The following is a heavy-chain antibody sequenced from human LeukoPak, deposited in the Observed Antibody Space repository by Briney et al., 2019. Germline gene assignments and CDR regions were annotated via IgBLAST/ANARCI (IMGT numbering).Heavy chain of an antibody. CDR3: ARVRYCSSTSCYSKSAFDI. D-gene: IGHD2-2*01. CDR1: GGSFSGYY. J-gene: IGHJ3*02. Sequence: SETLSLTCAVYGGSFSGYYWSWIRQPPGKGLEWIGEINHSGSTNYNPSLTSRVTISVDTSKNQFSLKLSSVTAADTAVNYCARVRYCSSTSCYSKSAFDIWGQGTMVTVSS. CDR2: INHSGST. V-gene: IGHV4-34*01.